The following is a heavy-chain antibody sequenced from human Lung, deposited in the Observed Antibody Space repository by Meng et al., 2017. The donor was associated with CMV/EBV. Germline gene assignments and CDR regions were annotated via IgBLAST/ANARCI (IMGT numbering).Heavy chain of an antibody. V-gene: IGHV3-23*01. D-gene: IGHD1-1*01. Sequence: GESXKISXAASGFTFSNYHMSWVRQAPGKGLEWVSTISGTSGTTYYADSVKGRFTISRDISTNTLYLQMNGLRDEDTALYYCAKDDDRRYYSMDVWGQGTTVTVSS. J-gene: IGHJ6*02. CDR1: GFTFSNYH. CDR3: AKDDDRRYYSMDV. CDR2: ISGTSGTT.